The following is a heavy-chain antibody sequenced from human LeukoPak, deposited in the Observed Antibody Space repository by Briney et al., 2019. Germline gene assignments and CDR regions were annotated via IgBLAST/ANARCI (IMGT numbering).Heavy chain of an antibody. Sequence: ASVKVSCKASGGTFSSYAISWVRQAPGQGLEWMGGSIPIFGTANYAQKFQGRVTITADESTSTAYMELSSLRSEDTAVYYCAIHRDSSGWYIGDYWGQGTLVTVSS. CDR3: AIHRDSSGWYIGDY. CDR1: GGTFSSYA. J-gene: IGHJ4*02. V-gene: IGHV1-69*13. D-gene: IGHD6-19*01. CDR2: SIPIFGTA.